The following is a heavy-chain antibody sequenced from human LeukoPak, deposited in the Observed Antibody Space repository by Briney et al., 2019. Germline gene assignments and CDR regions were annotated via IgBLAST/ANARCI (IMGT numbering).Heavy chain of an antibody. CDR2: ISYDGSNK. D-gene: IGHD3-3*01. CDR1: GFTFSSYG. V-gene: IGHV3-30*18. Sequence: PGGSLRLSCAASGFTFSSYGMHWVRQAPGKGLEWVAVISYDGSNKYYADSVKGRFTISRDNSKNTLYLQMNSLRAEDTAVYYCAKGRRDFWSGYPMYYFDYWGQGTLVTVSS. J-gene: IGHJ4*02. CDR3: AKGRRDFWSGYPMYYFDY.